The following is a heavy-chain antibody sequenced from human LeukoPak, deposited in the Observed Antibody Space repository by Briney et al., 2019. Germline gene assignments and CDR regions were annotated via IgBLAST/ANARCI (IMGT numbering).Heavy chain of an antibody. CDR1: GGSITSGNYY. J-gene: IGHJ4*02. CDR2: IYPSGNT. Sequence: SQTLSLTCTVSGGSITSGNYYWSWIRQPAGEGLEWIGRIYPSGNTNYNPSLKSRVTISVDTSKNQFSLKLGSVTASDTAVYYCAREPHLGRYSSSRSSFDYWGQGTLVTVSS. CDR3: AREPHLGRYSSSRSSFDY. D-gene: IGHD6-13*01. V-gene: IGHV4-61*02.